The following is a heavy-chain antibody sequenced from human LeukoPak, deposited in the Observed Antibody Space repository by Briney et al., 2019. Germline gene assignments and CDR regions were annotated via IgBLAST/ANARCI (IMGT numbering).Heavy chain of an antibody. CDR3: VRDFRSADY. CDR1: GFSFSTYC. V-gene: IGHV3-74*01. CDR2: ICPDGTVT. Sequence: GGSLRLSCAASGFSFSTYCMHWVRQAPGKGPLWVSRICPDGTVTNYADSVKARFSISRDNARNTVYLQMNSLRAEDTAVYYCVRDFRSADYWGQGTLVTVSS. J-gene: IGHJ4*02.